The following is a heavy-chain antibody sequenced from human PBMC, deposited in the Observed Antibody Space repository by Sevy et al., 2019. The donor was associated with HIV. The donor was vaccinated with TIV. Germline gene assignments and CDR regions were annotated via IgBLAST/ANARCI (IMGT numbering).Heavy chain of an antibody. CDR2: IYYSGST. D-gene: IGHD6-6*01. CDR1: GGSISTGGYY. J-gene: IGHJ4*02. CDR3: ARSKSSSTTFDY. V-gene: IGHV4-31*03. Sequence: SETLSLTCTVSGGSISTGGYYWSWIRQHPGKGLEWIGYIYYSGSTYYNPSLKSRVTISVDTSKNQFSRKLNSVTAADTAVYYCARSKSSSTTFDYWGQGTLVTGSS.